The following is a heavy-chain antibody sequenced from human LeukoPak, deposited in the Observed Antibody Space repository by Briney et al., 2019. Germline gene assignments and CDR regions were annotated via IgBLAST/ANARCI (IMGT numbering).Heavy chain of an antibody. CDR1: GFTFDDYA. Sequence: PGGSLRLSCAASGFTFDDYAMHWVRQAPGKGLEWVSGISWNSGSIGYADSVKGRFTISRDNAKNSLYLQMNSLRAEDTALYYCAKDLSGYFQHWGQGTLVTVSS. J-gene: IGHJ1*01. V-gene: IGHV3-9*01. CDR2: ISWNSGSI. D-gene: IGHD5-12*01. CDR3: AKDLSGYFQH.